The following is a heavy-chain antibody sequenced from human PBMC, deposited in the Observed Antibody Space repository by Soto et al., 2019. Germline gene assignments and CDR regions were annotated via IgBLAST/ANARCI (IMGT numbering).Heavy chain of an antibody. V-gene: IGHV3-13*01. J-gene: IGHJ3*01. CDR1: GFTFSSYD. D-gene: IGHD2-2*01. CDR2: IGTAGDT. CDR3: ARVCSSTSCYGAFDL. Sequence: EVQLVESGGGLVQPGGSLRLSCAASGFTFSSYDMHWVRQATGKGLEWVSAIGTAGDTYYPGSVKGRFTISRENAKNSLYLQMNSLRAGDTAVYYCARVCSSTSCYGAFDLWGQGTMVTVSS.